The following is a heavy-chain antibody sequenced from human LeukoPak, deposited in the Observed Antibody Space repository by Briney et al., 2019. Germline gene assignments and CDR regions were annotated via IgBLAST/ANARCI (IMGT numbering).Heavy chain of an antibody. J-gene: IGHJ4*02. CDR2: IIPIFGTA. D-gene: IGHD3-22*01. Sequence: SVKVSCKASGGTFSSYAISWVRQAPGQGLEWMGGIIPIFGTANCAQKFQGRVTITADESTSTAYMELSSLRSEDTAVYYCAPMDSSGYSDYWGQGTLVTVSS. CDR3: APMDSSGYSDY. V-gene: IGHV1-69*13. CDR1: GGTFSSYA.